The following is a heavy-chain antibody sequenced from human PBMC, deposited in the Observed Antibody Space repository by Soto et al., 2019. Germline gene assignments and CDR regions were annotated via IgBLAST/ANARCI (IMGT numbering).Heavy chain of an antibody. CDR2: INHSGST. D-gene: IGHD5-12*01. Sequence: QVQLQQWGAGLLKPSETLSLTCAVYGGSFSGYYWSWIRQPPGKGLEWIGEINHSGSTNYNPSLTSRVTISVDTSKTPFSLTLSSVTAADTAVYYCASVGYSGYDLGYYYGMDVWGQGTTVTVSS. J-gene: IGHJ6*02. V-gene: IGHV4-34*01. CDR3: ASVGYSGYDLGYYYGMDV. CDR1: GGSFSGYY.